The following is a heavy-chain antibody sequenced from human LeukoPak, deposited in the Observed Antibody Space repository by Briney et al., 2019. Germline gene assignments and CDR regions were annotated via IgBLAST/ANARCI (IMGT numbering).Heavy chain of an antibody. Sequence: GGSLRLSCAASGFTFSSYGMHWVRQAPGKGLEWVAFIRYDGSNKYYADSVKGRFTISRDNSKNTLYLQMNSLRADDTAVYYCAKVGGYCSSTSCYAGPSYYYYYKDVWGKGTTVTVSS. CDR1: GFTFSSYG. V-gene: IGHV3-30*02. J-gene: IGHJ6*03. CDR3: AKVGGYCSSTSCYAGPSYYYYYKDV. CDR2: IRYDGSNK. D-gene: IGHD2-2*03.